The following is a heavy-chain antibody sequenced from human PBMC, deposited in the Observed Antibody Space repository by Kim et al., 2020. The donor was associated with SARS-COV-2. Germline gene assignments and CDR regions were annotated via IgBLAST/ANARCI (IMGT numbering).Heavy chain of an antibody. V-gene: IGHV3-30*18. J-gene: IGHJ4*01. CDR1: GFTFSSYG. Sequence: GGSLRLSCAASGFTFSSYGMHWVRQAPGKGLEWVAVISYDGSNKYYADSVKGRFTISRDNSKNTLYLQMNSLRAEDTAVYYCAKDRGYYDFWHQGGLDY. CDR2: ISYDGSNK. D-gene: IGHD3-3*01. CDR3: AKDRGYYDFWHQGGLDY.